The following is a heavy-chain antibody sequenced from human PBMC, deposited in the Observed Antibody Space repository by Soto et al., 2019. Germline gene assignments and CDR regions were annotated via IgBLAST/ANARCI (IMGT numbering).Heavy chain of an antibody. CDR2: IYYSGST. CDR1: GGSISSSSYY. CDR3: AAMVRGVIIRYYYYGMDV. Sequence: SETLSLTCTVSGGSISSSSYYWGWIRQPPGKGLEWIGSIYYSGSTYYNPSLKSRVTISVDTSKNQFSLKLSSVTAADTAVYYCAAMVRGVIIRYYYYGMDVWGQGTTVTSP. V-gene: IGHV4-39*01. D-gene: IGHD3-10*01. J-gene: IGHJ6*02.